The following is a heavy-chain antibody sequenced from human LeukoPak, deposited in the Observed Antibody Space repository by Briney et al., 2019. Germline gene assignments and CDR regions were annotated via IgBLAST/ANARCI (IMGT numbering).Heavy chain of an antibody. CDR2: IENSGST. Sequence: SETLSLTCTASGGSISTYYWTWIRQPPGKGLEWIGYIENSGSTKYNPSLKSRVTISVDTSKNQFALKLSSVTAADTAVYFCARSLLITRGFGMDVWGRGTTVSVFS. D-gene: IGHD3-22*01. CDR1: GGSISTYY. V-gene: IGHV4-59*01. CDR3: ARSLLITRGFGMDV. J-gene: IGHJ6*02.